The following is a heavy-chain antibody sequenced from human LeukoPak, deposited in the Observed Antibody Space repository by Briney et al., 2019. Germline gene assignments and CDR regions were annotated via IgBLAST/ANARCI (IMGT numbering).Heavy chain of an antibody. CDR3: ARRYNWNDVSYYYYMDV. J-gene: IGHJ6*03. CDR2: ISGSSSTI. D-gene: IGHD1-1*01. CDR1: GFTFSSYS. V-gene: IGHV3-48*01. Sequence: GGSLRLSCAASGFTFSSYSMNWVRQAPGKGLEWVLYISGSSSTIDYADSVKGRFTISRDNGKNSLYLQMNSLRAEDTAVYYCARRYNWNDVSYYYYMDVWGKGTTVTVSS.